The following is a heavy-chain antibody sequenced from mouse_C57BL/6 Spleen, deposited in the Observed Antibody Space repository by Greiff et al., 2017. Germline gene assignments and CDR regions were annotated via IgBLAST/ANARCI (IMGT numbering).Heavy chain of an antibody. Sequence: VQLQQSGPGLVKPSQSLSLTCSVTGYSITSGYYWNWIRQFPGNKLEWMGYISYDGSNNYNPSLKNRISITRDTSKNQFFLKLNSVTTEDTATYYCARGRYGSSYWYFDVWGTGTTVTVSS. D-gene: IGHD1-1*01. CDR2: ISYDGSN. J-gene: IGHJ1*03. CDR1: GYSITSGYY. CDR3: ARGRYGSSYWYFDV. V-gene: IGHV3-6*01.